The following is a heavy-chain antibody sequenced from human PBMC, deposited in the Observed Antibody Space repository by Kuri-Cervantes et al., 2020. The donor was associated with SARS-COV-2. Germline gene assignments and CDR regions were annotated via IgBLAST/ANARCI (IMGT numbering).Heavy chain of an antibody. CDR2: IYYGGTT. V-gene: IGHV4-30-4*08. J-gene: IGHJ1*01. D-gene: IGHD2-2*01. CDR3: ARGYCSSSSCYRYGGSYFEH. CDR1: GGSFSGYY. Sequence: LRLSCAVYGGSFSGYYWSWIRQPPGEGLEWMGYIYYGGTTYYRPSLKSRLAMSLDTPNNQFSLHLTSVTAADTAVYYCARGYCSSSSCYRYGGSYFEHWGQGTLVTVSS.